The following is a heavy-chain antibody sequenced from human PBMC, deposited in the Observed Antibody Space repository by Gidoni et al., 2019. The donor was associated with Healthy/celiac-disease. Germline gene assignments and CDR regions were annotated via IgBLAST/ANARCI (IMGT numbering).Heavy chain of an antibody. CDR2: ISGSGGST. Sequence: EVQLLESGGGLVQPGGSLRLSCAASGFTFSSYAMSWVRQAPGKGLEWVSAISGSGGSTCYADSVKGRFTISRDNSKNPLYLQMNSLRSEDTAVYYCAKGSTANWFDPWGQGTLVTVSS. CDR3: AKGSTANWFDP. J-gene: IGHJ5*02. CDR1: GFTFSSYA. D-gene: IGHD2-2*01. V-gene: IGHV3-23*01.